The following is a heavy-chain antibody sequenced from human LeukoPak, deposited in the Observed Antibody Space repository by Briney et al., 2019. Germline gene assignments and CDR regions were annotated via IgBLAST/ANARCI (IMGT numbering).Heavy chain of an antibody. Sequence: GGSLRLSCAGSGFSFNNYLMHWVRKAPGKGLVWVSRINTDGSHSMYADSVKGRFSISRDNTKNTPYLQMNSLRAEDTAVYYCTRDLNGDPYYYLDVWGKGTTVTVSS. D-gene: IGHD4-17*01. J-gene: IGHJ6*03. V-gene: IGHV3-74*03. CDR1: GFSFNNYL. CDR3: TRDLNGDPYYYLDV. CDR2: INTDGSHS.